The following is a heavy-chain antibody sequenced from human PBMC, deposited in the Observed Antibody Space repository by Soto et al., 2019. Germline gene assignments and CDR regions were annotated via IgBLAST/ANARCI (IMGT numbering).Heavy chain of an antibody. CDR1: GVTFSSYD. Sequence: QVQLVESGGGVVKPGTSLRLSCAVSGVTFSSYDMQWVRQAPGKGLEWLAVIWHDGIKKYYVDSVKGRFTISRDSSNKILYLQMKSLGVADMAVYSCGRDGDRHHGRGGGMDVWGQGTKVTASS. CDR2: IWHDGIKK. J-gene: IGHJ6*01. D-gene: IGHD2-15*01. CDR3: GRDGDRHHGRGGGMDV. V-gene: IGHV3-33*01.